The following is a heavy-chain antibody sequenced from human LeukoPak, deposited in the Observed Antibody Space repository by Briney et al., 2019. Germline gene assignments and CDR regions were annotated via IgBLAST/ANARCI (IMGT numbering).Heavy chain of an antibody. CDR2: FDPEDGET. CDR1: GFTFSSYS. Sequence: GGSLRLSCAASGFTFSSYSMNWVRQAPGKGLEWMGGFDPEDGETIYAQKFQGRVTMTEDTSTDTAYVELSSLRSEDTAVYYCATLDSGLITQAAYWGQGTLVTVSS. J-gene: IGHJ4*02. CDR3: ATLDSGLITQAAY. V-gene: IGHV1-24*01. D-gene: IGHD3-16*01.